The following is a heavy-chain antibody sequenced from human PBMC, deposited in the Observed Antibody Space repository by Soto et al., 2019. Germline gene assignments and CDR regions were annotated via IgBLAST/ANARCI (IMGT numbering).Heavy chain of an antibody. J-gene: IGHJ4*02. D-gene: IGHD1-26*01. CDR2: INAGNGNT. CDR3: APRIVDFF. CDR1: GYTFTSYA. V-gene: IGHV1-3*01. Sequence: SVKVSCKGSGYTFTSYAIHWVRQPPGQRLKWMGWINAGNGNTKYSQKFQGRVIITRDTSAGTAYMELRSLRSEATAVYYCAPRIVDFFWAQRTLVTAPQ.